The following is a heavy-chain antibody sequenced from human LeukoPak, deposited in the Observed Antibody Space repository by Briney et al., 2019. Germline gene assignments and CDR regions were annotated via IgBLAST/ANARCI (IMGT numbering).Heavy chain of an antibody. CDR1: GFTFSSYS. V-gene: IGHV3-21*01. CDR3: ARAGTAGGSYYQTDAFDI. CDR2: ISSSSSYI. Sequence: PGGSLRLSCAASGFTFSSYSMNWVRQAPGKGLEWVSSISSSSSYIYYADSVKGRFTISRDNAKNSLYLQMNSLRAEDTAVYYCARAGTAGGSYYQTDAFDIWGQGTMVTVSS. D-gene: IGHD1-26*01. J-gene: IGHJ3*02.